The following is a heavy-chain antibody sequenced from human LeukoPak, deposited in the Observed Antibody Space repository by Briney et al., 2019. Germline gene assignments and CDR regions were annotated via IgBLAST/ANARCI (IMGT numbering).Heavy chain of an antibody. D-gene: IGHD5-12*01. CDR3: ARGGYIDY. Sequence: GGSLRLSCAASGFTFSSYSMNWARQAPGKGLEWVSYISTSSSIIYYADSVKGRFTISRDTAKSSLYLQMTSLRDDDTAVYYCARGGYIDYWGQGTLVTVSS. CDR2: ISTSSSII. CDR1: GFTFSSYS. J-gene: IGHJ4*02. V-gene: IGHV3-48*02.